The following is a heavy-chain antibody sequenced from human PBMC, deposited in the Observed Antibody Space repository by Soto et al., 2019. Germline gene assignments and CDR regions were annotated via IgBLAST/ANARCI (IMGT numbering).Heavy chain of an antibody. Sequence: QVQLVESGGGVVQPGRSLRLSCAASGFTFSSYGMHWVRQAPGKGLEGVAVISYDGSNKYYADSVKGRFTISRDNFQKPLYLQMNRLRSEETAVYCCAEGPYYDFWSCFTEPDYWGQGTPVTGSA. J-gene: IGHJ4*02. D-gene: IGHD3-3*01. V-gene: IGHV3-30*18. CDR1: GFTFSSYG. CDR2: ISYDGSNK. CDR3: AEGPYYDFWSCFTEPDY.